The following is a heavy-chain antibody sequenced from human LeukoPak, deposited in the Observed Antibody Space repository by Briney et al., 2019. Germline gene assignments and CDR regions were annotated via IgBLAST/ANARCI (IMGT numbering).Heavy chain of an antibody. Sequence: AASVNVSCTASGYTFRSYEINWVRQAPGQGLEWVGWIHPNSGKTGYAQKFQGRVTMTRDTSTETAFMELSSLKFDDTAIFYCARGHYGGNRYFDIWGQGTLVTVSS. CDR1: GYTFRSYE. D-gene: IGHD4-23*01. CDR3: ARGHYGGNRYFDI. V-gene: IGHV1-8*01. CDR2: IHPNSGKT. J-gene: IGHJ4*02.